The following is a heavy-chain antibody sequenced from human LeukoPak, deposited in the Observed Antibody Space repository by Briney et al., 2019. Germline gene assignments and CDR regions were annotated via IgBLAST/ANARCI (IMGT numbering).Heavy chain of an antibody. J-gene: IGHJ4*02. CDR3: ATLSGSYWGVFDY. V-gene: IGHV1-69*01. CDR2: IIPIFGTA. CDR1: GGTFSSYA. Sequence: ASVKVSCKASGGTFSSYAISWVRQAPGQGLEWMGGIIPIFGTANYAQKFQGRVTITADESTRTAYMELSSLRSEGTAVYYCATLSGSYWGVFDYWGQGTLVTVSS. D-gene: IGHD1-26*01.